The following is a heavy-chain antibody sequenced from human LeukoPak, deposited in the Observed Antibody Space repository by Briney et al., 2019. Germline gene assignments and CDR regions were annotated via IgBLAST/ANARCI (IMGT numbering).Heavy chain of an antibody. CDR3: ARAPSITGATPPGY. CDR2: MNPNSGNT. V-gene: IGHV1-8*01. Sequence: ASVKVSCKASGYTFTSYDINWVRQATGQGLEWMGWMNPNSGNTGYAQKFQGRVTMTRNTSISTAYMELSSLRSEDTAVYYCARAPSITGATPPGYWGQGTLVTVSS. J-gene: IGHJ4*02. CDR1: GYTFTSYD. D-gene: IGHD1-7*01.